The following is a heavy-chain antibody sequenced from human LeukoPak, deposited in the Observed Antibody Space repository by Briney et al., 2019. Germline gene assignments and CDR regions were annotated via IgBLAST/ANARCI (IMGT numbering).Heavy chain of an antibody. CDR1: GFTFNKYT. CDR3: ARAVAPAAIEEALNI. Sequence: GGSLRLSCAASGFTFNKYTVIWVRQAPGKGLEWVSSISNSGTYIYYADSVKGRFTISRDNAKNSLFLQMNSLRAEDTAVYYCARAVAPAAIEEALNIWGQGTMVTVSS. J-gene: IGHJ3*02. D-gene: IGHD2-2*02. V-gene: IGHV3-21*03. CDR2: ISNSGTYI.